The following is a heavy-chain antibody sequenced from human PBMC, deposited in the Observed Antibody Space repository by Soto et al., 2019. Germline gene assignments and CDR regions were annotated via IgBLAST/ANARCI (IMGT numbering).Heavy chain of an antibody. J-gene: IGHJ4*02. CDR2: IKKNADGGTT. Sequence: GGSLRLSCAASGFIVSNAWMSWVRQAPGKGLELVGRIKKNADGGTTDDAAPGEGRFTISRDDSKNTLSLQMNSLRPEDIAVYYCTTNPVGYRYFDYWGQGTLVTVSS. V-gene: IGHV3-15*01. CDR1: GFIVSNAW. CDR3: TTNPVGYRYFDY. D-gene: IGHD5-18*01.